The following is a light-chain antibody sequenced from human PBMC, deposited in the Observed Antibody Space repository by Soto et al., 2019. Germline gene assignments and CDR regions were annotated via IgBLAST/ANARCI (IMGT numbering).Light chain of an antibody. V-gene: IGKV3-15*01. CDR1: QTVSNN. CDR3: QQYNQWPLT. CDR2: FAS. J-gene: IGKJ4*01. Sequence: EIVMTQSPATLSVSPGEKATLSCRASQTVSNNLAWYQQKPGQAPRLLIYFASTRATGIPARFSGSGSGTEFTLTISSLQSEYFALYYCQQYNQWPLTFGGGTKAETK.